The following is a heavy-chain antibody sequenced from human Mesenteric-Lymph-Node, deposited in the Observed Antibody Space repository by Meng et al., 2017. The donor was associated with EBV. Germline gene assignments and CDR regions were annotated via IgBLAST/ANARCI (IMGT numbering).Heavy chain of an antibody. CDR2: INPNSGDI. Sequence: QVQLVQSGAEGKKPGASVKVSCKASGYTFTAYYIHWVRQAPGQGLEWMGRINPNSGDINYAQKFQGRVTVTRDTSIGTAYMELSRLTSDDTAVYYCARALVGCSSTSCYLDPWGQGTLVTVSS. CDR1: GYTFTAYY. V-gene: IGHV1-2*06. CDR3: ARALVGCSSTSCYLDP. D-gene: IGHD2-2*01. J-gene: IGHJ5*02.